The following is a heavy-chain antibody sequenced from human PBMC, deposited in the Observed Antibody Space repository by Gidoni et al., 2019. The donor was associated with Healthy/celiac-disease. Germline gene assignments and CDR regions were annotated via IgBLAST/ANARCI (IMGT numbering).Heavy chain of an antibody. Sequence: EVQLLESGGGLVTPGGSLRLSCAASGLTFSSYAMSWVRQAPGKGLEWVSAISGSGGSTYYADSVKGWFTISSDNSKNTLYLQMNSLRAEDTAVYYCATFRDLGYGMDVWGQGTTVTVSS. CDR3: ATFRDLGYGMDV. V-gene: IGHV3-23*01. CDR1: GLTFSSYA. CDR2: ISGSGGST. J-gene: IGHJ6*02. D-gene: IGHD3-16*01.